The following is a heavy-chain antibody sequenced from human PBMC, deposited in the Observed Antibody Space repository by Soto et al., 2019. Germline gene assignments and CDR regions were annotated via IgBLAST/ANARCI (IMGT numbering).Heavy chain of an antibody. CDR3: ARDRLGATGDY. D-gene: IGHD1-26*01. Sequence: QVQLVQSGAEVKKPGASVKVSCKASGYTFTSYGISWVRQAPGQGLEWMGWISAYNANTNYAQKLQGRVTMTTDTSTRTSYMELRSLRSVDTTVYFCARDRLGATGDYWGQGTLVTVSS. V-gene: IGHV1-18*01. CDR1: GYTFTSYG. CDR2: ISAYNANT. J-gene: IGHJ4*02.